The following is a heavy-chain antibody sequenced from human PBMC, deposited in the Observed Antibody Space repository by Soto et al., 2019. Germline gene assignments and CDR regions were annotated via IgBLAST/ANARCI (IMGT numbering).Heavy chain of an antibody. CDR3: ARFSGSSGWYNWFDP. J-gene: IGHJ5*02. CDR2: SCXSGSP. V-gene: IGHV4-31*03. Sequence: SETLSLTCTVSRRSISSGSYCWSWVRQHPWKGLEWIGYSCXSGSPYYNRSLKSRVTISVDTSKKQFSLKLSSVTAADTPVYYSARFSGSSGWYNWFDPGGQGALVTVSS. D-gene: IGHD6-19*01. CDR1: RRSISSGSYC.